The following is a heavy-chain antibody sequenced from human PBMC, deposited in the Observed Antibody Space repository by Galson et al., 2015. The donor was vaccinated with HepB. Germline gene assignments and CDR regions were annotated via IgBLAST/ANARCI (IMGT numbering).Heavy chain of an antibody. Sequence: SLRLSCAASGFTFSSYAMHWVRQAPGKGLEWVAVISYDGSNKYYADSVKGRFTISRDNSKNTLYLQMNSLRAEDTAVYYCARVNYYDSSGLGAFDIWGQGTMVTVSS. CDR1: GFTFSSYA. J-gene: IGHJ3*02. D-gene: IGHD3-22*01. CDR3: ARVNYYDSSGLGAFDI. V-gene: IGHV3-30*04. CDR2: ISYDGSNK.